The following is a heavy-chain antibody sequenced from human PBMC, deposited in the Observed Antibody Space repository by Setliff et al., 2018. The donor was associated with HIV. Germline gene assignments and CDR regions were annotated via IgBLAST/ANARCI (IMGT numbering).Heavy chain of an antibody. V-gene: IGHV4-34*01. J-gene: IGHJ4*02. D-gene: IGHD1-26*01. CDR1: GGSFSDYY. CDR2: IKHSGST. Sequence: SETLSLTCAVHGGSFSDYYWTWIRQPPGKGLEWIGEIKHSGSTNYNPSLKSRVTVSVDTAKNQFSLNLTSVTAADTAVYYCARGGFKWSGSYADYWGQGTLVTVSS. CDR3: ARGGFKWSGSYADY.